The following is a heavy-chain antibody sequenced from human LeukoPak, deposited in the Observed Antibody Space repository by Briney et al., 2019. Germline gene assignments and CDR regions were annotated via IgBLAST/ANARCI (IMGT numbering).Heavy chain of an antibody. D-gene: IGHD1-26*01. CDR1: GGSFSGYY. Sequence: SETLSLTCAVYGGSFSGYYWSWIRQPPGKGLEWVGEINHSGSTNYNPSLKSRVTISVDTSKNQFSLKLSAVTAADTAVYYCARSGSYGPNFAYWGQGTLVTVSS. CDR2: INHSGST. J-gene: IGHJ4*02. CDR3: ARSGSYGPNFAY. V-gene: IGHV4-34*01.